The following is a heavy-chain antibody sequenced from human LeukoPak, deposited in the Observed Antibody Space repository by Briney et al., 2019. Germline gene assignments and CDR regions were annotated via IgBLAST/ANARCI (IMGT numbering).Heavy chain of an antibody. CDR3: AREGGKMATIRPIYYYYMDV. D-gene: IGHD5-24*01. Sequence: ASVKVSCKASGYTFTGYYMHWVRQAPGQGLEWMGWINPNSGGTNYAQKFQGRVTMTRDTSISTAYMELSRLRSDDTAVYYYAREGGKMATIRPIYYYYMDVWGKGTTVTVSS. V-gene: IGHV1-2*02. CDR1: GYTFTGYY. J-gene: IGHJ6*03. CDR2: INPNSGGT.